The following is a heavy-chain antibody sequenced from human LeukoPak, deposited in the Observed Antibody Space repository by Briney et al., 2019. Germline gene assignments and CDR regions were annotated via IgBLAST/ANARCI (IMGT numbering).Heavy chain of an antibody. CDR1: GFSFSNYA. CDR2: ISGSDGST. D-gene: IGHD2-2*01. V-gene: IGHV3-23*01. J-gene: IGHJ4*02. CDR3: SKGPHSMYSTSWFDY. Sequence: GGSLRLSCTASGFSFSNYAMSWVRQTPGKGLEWVSTISGSDGSTNYADSVKGRFTISRDNSENTLSLQMNSLRAEDTAIYYCSKGPHSMYSTSWFDYWGQGTLVPSPQ.